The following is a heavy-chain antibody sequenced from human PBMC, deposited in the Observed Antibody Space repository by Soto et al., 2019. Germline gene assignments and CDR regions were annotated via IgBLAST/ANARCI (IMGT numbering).Heavy chain of an antibody. CDR2: INSGGTVA. CDR3: AILTGVLGGLCVVPSDY. Sequence: EVQLLESGGGLVQPGGSLRLSCAASGFTYESYAMSGVRQAPGKGLEWVSGINSGGTVAHYADSVKGRFAISRDNSKNTLSLEMNSLRADDTGLYYCAILTGVLGGLCVVPSDYGGQGTLVTVSS. D-gene: IGHD3-16*01. CDR1: GFTYESYA. J-gene: IGHJ4*02. V-gene: IGHV3-23*01.